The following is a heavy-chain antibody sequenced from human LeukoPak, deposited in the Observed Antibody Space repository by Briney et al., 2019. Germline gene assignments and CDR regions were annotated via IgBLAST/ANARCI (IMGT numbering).Heavy chain of an antibody. D-gene: IGHD2-2*01. CDR2: INPNSGGT. CDR1: GYTFTDYY. Sequence: ASVKVSCKASGYTFTDYYMHWVRLAPGQGLEWMGWINPNSGGTNYVQKFQGWVTMTRDTSINTAYMELSRLTSDDTAVYYCARANFLYWSSTNCLFDYWGQGTLVTVSS. J-gene: IGHJ4*02. CDR3: ARANFLYWSSTNCLFDY. V-gene: IGHV1-2*04.